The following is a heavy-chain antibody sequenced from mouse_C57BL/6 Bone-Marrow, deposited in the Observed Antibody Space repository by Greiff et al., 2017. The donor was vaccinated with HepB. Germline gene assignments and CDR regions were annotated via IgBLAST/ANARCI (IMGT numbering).Heavy chain of an antibody. D-gene: IGHD1-2*01. V-gene: IGHV5-4*03. CDR2: ISDGGSYT. CDR1: GFTFSSYA. CDR3: ARGPTGTAFDY. J-gene: IGHJ2*01. Sequence: EVKVEESGGGLVKPGGSLKLSCAASGFTFSSYAMSWVRQTPEKRLEWVATISDGGSYTYYPDNVKGRFTISRDNAKNNLYLQMSHLKAEDTAMYYCARGPTGTAFDYWGQGTTLTVSS.